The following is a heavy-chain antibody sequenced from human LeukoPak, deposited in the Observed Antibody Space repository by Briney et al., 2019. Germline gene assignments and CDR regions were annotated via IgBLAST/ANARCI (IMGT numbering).Heavy chain of an antibody. D-gene: IGHD2-15*01. V-gene: IGHV4-34*01. CDR1: GGSFSGYY. Sequence: SETLSLTCAVYGGSFSGYYWSWIRQPPGKGLEWIGEISHSGSTNYNPSLKSRVTISVDTSKNQFSLNLTSVTAADTAVYYCARDNCSGGSCYLNWFDPWGQGTLVTVSS. J-gene: IGHJ5*02. CDR2: ISHSGST. CDR3: ARDNCSGGSCYLNWFDP.